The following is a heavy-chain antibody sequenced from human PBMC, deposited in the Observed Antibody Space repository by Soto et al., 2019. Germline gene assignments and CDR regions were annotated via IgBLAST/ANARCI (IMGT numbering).Heavy chain of an antibody. CDR1: GFTFSSYS. Sequence: GGSLRLSCAASGFTFSSYSMNWVRQAPGKGLEWVSSISSSSSYIYYADSVKGRFTISRDNAKNSLYLQMDSLIAEDMSVYYCARDGGVFTIFGVVIPDPRYYYYYMDVWGKGTTVTVSS. D-gene: IGHD3-3*01. V-gene: IGHV3-21*01. J-gene: IGHJ6*03. CDR2: ISSSSSYI. CDR3: ARDGGVFTIFGVVIPDPRYYYYYMDV.